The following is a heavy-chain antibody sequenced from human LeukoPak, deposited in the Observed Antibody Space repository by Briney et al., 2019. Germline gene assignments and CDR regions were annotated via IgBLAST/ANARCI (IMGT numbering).Heavy chain of an antibody. Sequence: GGSLRLSCAASGFTFSSYEMSWVRQAPGKGLEWVSYISSSGSTIYYADSVKGRFTISRDNAKNSLYLQMNSLRAEDTAVYYCARAQGPDRSGPYYYYYGMDVWGKGTTVTVSS. CDR3: ARAQGPDRSGPYYYYYGMDV. J-gene: IGHJ6*04. CDR2: ISSSGSTI. CDR1: GFTFSSYE. V-gene: IGHV3-48*03. D-gene: IGHD3-10*01.